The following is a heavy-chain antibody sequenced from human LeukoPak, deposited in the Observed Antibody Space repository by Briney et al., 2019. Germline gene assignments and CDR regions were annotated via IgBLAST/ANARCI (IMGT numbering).Heavy chain of an antibody. CDR2: MNPNSGNT. Sequence: ASVKVSCKASGYTFTSYDINWVRQATGQGLEGMGWMNPNSGNTGYAQKFQGRVTMTRNTSISTAYMELSSLRSEDTAVYYCARGTRTYYYGSGSYYPDYWGQGTLVTVSS. CDR3: ARGTRTYYYGSGSYYPDY. CDR1: GYTFTSYD. J-gene: IGHJ4*02. D-gene: IGHD3-10*01. V-gene: IGHV1-8*01.